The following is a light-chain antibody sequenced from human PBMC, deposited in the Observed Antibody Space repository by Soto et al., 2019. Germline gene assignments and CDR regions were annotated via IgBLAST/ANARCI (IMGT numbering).Light chain of an antibody. V-gene: IGLV6-57*01. J-gene: IGLJ1*01. CDR3: QSFDSSNHVYV. Sequence: NFMLTQPHSVSESPGKTVTISCTRSRGSIASNYVHWYQLRPGSSPTTVIFEDNQRPSGVPDRFSGSIDSSSNSASLTISGLRTEDEADYYWQSFDSSNHVYVFGTGTKLTVL. CDR2: EDN. CDR1: RGSIASNY.